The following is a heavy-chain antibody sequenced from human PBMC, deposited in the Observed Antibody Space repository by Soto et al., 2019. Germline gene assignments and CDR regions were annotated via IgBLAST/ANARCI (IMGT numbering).Heavy chain of an antibody. CDR1: GGSFHNFY. Sequence: SETLSLTCNLSGGSFHNFYWLWIRQPPGKGLEWVGHVHYSGSTNYSPSLNSRATISLDTSKSQLSLKLRSVTAADTAMYFCARGVDYYAPRRSFTFDSWGPGIPLTLS. CDR3: ARGVDYYAPRRSFTFDS. J-gene: IGHJ4*02. V-gene: IGHV4-59*01. CDR2: VHYSGST. D-gene: IGHD3-16*01.